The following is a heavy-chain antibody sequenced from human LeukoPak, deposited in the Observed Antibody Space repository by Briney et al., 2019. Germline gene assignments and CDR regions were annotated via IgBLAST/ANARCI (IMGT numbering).Heavy chain of an antibody. J-gene: IGHJ4*02. V-gene: IGHV3-30*18. D-gene: IGHD2-2*01. CDR1: GFTFSSYG. CDR2: ISYDGSNK. CDR3: AKSNREDIVVVPAALRDYYFDY. Sequence: GRSLRLSCAASGFTFSSYGMHWVRQAPGKGLEWVAVISYDGSNKYYADSVKGRFTISRDNSKNTLYLQMNSLRAEDTAVYYCAKSNREDIVVVPAALRDYYFDYWGQGTLVTVSS.